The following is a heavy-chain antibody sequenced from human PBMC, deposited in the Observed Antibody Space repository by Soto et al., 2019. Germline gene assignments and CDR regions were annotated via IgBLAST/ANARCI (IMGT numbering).Heavy chain of an antibody. CDR2: ISSSSSTI. CDR3: ARARDIVVVVAYLFDY. V-gene: IGHV3-48*01. D-gene: IGHD2-15*01. Sequence: PGGSLRLSCAASGFTFSSYSMNWVRQAPGKGLEWVSYISSSSSTIYYADSVKGRFTISRDNAKNSLYLQMNSLRAEDTAVYFCARARDIVVVVAYLFDYWGQGTLVTVSS. CDR1: GFTFSSYS. J-gene: IGHJ4*02.